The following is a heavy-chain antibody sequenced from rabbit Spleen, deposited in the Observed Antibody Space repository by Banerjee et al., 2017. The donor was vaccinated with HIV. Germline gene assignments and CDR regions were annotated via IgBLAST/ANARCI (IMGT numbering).Heavy chain of an antibody. J-gene: IGHJ4*01. Sequence: QSLEESGGGLVQPEGSLTLTCTASGFSFSSYWMCWVRQAPGKGLEWIGCIWPSDGNTCYASWAKGRFTISKTSSTTMTLQMTSLTGADTATYFCARSTSSNGDLWGQGTLVTVS. D-gene: IGHD1-1*01. CDR2: IWPSDGNT. CDR1: GFSFSSYW. V-gene: IGHV1S40*01. CDR3: ARSTSSNGDL.